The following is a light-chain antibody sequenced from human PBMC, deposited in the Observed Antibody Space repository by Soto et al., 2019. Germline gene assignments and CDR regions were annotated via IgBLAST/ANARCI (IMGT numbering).Light chain of an antibody. V-gene: IGKV3-15*01. CDR3: QQYYNWWT. CDR1: QSVSGH. Sequence: EIVMTQSPATLSVSPGERATLSCRASQSVSGHLAWYQQKPGQAPRLLFYGASTRATGIPARFSGSGSGTEFTLTISSLQSEDFAVYYCQQYYNWWTFGQGTKVEIK. CDR2: GAS. J-gene: IGKJ1*01.